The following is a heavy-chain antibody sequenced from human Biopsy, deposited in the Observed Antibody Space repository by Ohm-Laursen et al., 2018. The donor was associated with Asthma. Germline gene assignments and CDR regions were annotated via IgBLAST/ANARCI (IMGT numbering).Heavy chain of an antibody. CDR2: INSDGSST. D-gene: IGHD3-10*01. CDR1: GFTFSSYW. V-gene: IGHV3-74*01. CDR3: ARDLTMVQGGFADY. Sequence: LSCTASGFTFSSYWMHWVCQAPGKGLVWVSRINSDGSSTSYADSVKGRFTISRDNAKNTLYLQMNSLRAEDTAVYYCARDLTMVQGGFADYWGQGTLVTVSS. J-gene: IGHJ4*02.